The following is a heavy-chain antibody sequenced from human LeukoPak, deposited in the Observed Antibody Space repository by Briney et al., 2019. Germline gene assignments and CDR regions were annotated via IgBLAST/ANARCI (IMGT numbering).Heavy chain of an antibody. V-gene: IGHV3-7*01. CDR1: GFTFSSYW. CDR2: IKQDGSEK. J-gene: IGHJ6*02. Sequence: GGSLRLSCAASGFTFSSYWMSWVRQAPGKGLEWVANIKQDGSEKYYVDSVKGRFTISRDNAKNSLYLQMNSLRAEDTAVYYCARDPGEISQYYDFWSGYYTGGSYYYGMDVWGQGTTVTVSS. D-gene: IGHD3-3*01. CDR3: ARDPGEISQYYDFWSGYYTGGSYYYGMDV.